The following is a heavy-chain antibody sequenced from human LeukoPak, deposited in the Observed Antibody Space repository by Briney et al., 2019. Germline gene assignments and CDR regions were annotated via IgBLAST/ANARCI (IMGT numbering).Heavy chain of an antibody. D-gene: IGHD2-15*01. CDR2: ISRSGSTK. CDR3: ARVLRYCSGGNCYSGGLGYMDV. J-gene: IGHJ6*03. Sequence: GGSLRLSCVASGFTFSDNSMTWIRQAPGKGLEWVSSISRSGSTKYYADSVKGRFTISRDNAKNSLFLQMNSLRAEDTAVYYCARVLRYCSGGNCYSGGLGYMDVWGKGTTVTISS. V-gene: IGHV3-11*01. CDR1: GFTFSDNS.